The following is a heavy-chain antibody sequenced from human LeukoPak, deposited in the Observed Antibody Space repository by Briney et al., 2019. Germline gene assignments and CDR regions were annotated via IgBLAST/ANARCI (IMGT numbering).Heavy chain of an antibody. V-gene: IGHV3-49*04. CDR3: SRDHDSYGFNYYYYMDV. CDR2: IRTKAYGGTT. D-gene: IGHD5-18*01. CDR1: GFTFRDYA. J-gene: IGHJ6*03. Sequence: GGSLRLSCSTSGFTFRDYAMSWVRQAPGKGLEWVGFIRTKAYGGTTEYAASLRGRFTISRDDSENIAYLQMNSLRTEDTAVYYCSRDHDSYGFNYYYYMDVWGKGATVIISS.